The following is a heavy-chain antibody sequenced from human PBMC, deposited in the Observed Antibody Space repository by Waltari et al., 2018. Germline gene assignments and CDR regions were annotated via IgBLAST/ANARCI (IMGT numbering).Heavy chain of an antibody. Sequence: EVQVVESGGGFIQTGESLRLSCVASGVTIGCTALDWVRQSRGKGLQWIGRVRSKHNNFATVYAESMRGRSMVSRNASMNTAYLQIDNVTPDDTAVYYCTTGIVELESERAAFWGRGVLVTVTS. CDR1: GVTIGCTA. CDR2: VRSKHNNFAT. CDR3: TTGIVELESERAAF. D-gene: IGHD1-1*01. J-gene: IGHJ4*02. V-gene: IGHV3-73*01.